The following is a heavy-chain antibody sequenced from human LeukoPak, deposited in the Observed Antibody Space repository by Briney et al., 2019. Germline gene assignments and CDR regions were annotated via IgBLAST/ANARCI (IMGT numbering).Heavy chain of an antibody. Sequence: ASVTVSFTSSGYTFTIYSISWVRQAPGQGLEWMGWISAYKGNTNYAQKLQGRGTMTTDTSTSTAYMELRSLRSDDTAVYYCARGWVGGAFDIWGQGTMVTVSS. CDR1: GYTFTIYS. CDR3: ARGWVGGAFDI. V-gene: IGHV1-18*01. J-gene: IGHJ3*02. D-gene: IGHD1-26*01. CDR2: ISAYKGNT.